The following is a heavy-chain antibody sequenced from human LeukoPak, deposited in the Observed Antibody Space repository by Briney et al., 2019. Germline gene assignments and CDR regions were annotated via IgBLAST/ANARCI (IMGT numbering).Heavy chain of an antibody. D-gene: IGHD3-22*01. V-gene: IGHV3-23*01. Sequence: GGSLRFSCAASGFTFSSYAMSWVRQAPGKGLEWVSAISGSGGSTYYADSVKGRFTISRDNSKNTLYLQMNSLRAEDTAVYYCANYDSSGYYYEENWGQGTLVTVSS. CDR3: ANYDSSGYYYEEN. CDR2: ISGSGGST. CDR1: GFTFSSYA. J-gene: IGHJ4*02.